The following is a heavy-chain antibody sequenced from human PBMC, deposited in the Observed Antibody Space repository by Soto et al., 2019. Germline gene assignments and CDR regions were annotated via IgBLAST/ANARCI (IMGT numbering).Heavy chain of an antibody. V-gene: IGHV1-3*04. Sequence: ASVKVSCKASGYTFTDYAVHWVRQTPGQRLEWMGWINTGNGDTRYSQRFQARVTVARDTSASTAYMELSSLRSEDTAVYYCARWFYYGSGSYYNWFDPWGQGTLVTVSS. CDR2: INTGNGDT. J-gene: IGHJ5*02. D-gene: IGHD3-10*01. CDR1: GYTFTDYA. CDR3: ARWFYYGSGSYYNWFDP.